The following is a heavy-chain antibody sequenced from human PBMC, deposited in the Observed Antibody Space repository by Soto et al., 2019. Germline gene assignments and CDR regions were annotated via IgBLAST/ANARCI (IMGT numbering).Heavy chain of an antibody. CDR1: GGSISSGDYY. CDR3: ARGQTYYYDSSPNWFDP. Sequence: SETLSLTCTVSGGSISSGDYYWSWIRQNPGKGLEWIGYIYYSGSTYYNPSLKSRVTISVDTSKNQFSLKLSSVTAADTAVYYCARGQTYYYDSSPNWFDPWGQGTLVTVSS. D-gene: IGHD3-22*01. J-gene: IGHJ5*02. CDR2: IYYSGST. V-gene: IGHV4-31*03.